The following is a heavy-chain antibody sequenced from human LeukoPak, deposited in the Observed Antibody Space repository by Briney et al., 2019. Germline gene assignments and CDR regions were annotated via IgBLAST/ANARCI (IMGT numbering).Heavy chain of an antibody. CDR3: ARGYPGRDCGGDCNEIDY. CDR1: GYTFTSYG. V-gene: IGHV1-18*01. Sequence: ASVKVSCKASGYTFTSYGISWVRQAPGQGLERMGWISAYNGNTNYAQKLQGRVTITADESTSTAYMELSSLRSEDTAVYYCARGYPGRDCGGDCNEIDYWGQGTLVTVSS. D-gene: IGHD2-21*02. J-gene: IGHJ4*02. CDR2: ISAYNGNT.